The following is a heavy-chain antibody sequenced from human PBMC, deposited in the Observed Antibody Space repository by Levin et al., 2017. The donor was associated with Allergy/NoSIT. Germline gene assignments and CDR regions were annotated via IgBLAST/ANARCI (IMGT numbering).Heavy chain of an antibody. Sequence: SCAASGFTFYDYGMTWVRQAPGKGLEWVSDINWNGDSSGYADSMKGRFTISRDNAKNSLYLQMNSLTAEDSALYYCARLADPIYTPFYYYGVDVWGQGTTVTVSS. V-gene: IGHV3-20*04. CDR3: ARLADPIYTPFYYYGVDV. CDR1: GFTFYDYG. J-gene: IGHJ6*02. D-gene: IGHD2-2*02. CDR2: INWNGDSS.